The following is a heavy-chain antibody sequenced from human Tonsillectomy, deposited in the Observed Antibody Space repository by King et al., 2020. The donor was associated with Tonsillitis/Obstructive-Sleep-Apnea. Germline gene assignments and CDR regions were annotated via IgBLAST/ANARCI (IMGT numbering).Heavy chain of an antibody. D-gene: IGHD3-16*01. V-gene: IGHV3-30*04. CDR2: MSYDGSNK. Sequence: VPLVASGGGVVPPGRSLRLSCAASVFTFSRYALHWVRQAPGQGLEWVAVMSYDGSNKYYADSVKGRFTLSRDNPKNTLYLQMHSLRAEDTAEEDGERHKRGRGGRGGDEGEDGGQGTRGT. J-gene: IGHJ4*02. CDR3: ERHKRGRGGRGGDEGED. CDR1: VFTFSRYA.